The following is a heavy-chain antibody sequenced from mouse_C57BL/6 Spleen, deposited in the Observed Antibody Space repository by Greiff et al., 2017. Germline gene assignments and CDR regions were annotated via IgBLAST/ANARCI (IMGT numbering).Heavy chain of an antibody. CDR1: GYSITNGNHW. Sequence: EVKLQESGPALVKPSQTVSLTCTVTGYSITNGNHWWNWIRQVSGSKLEWIGYISSSGSTDSNPSLKSRISITRDTSKNQLFLQLNSVTTEDIATYYCARGDGNYGRVWFAYWGQGTLVTVSA. J-gene: IGHJ3*01. D-gene: IGHD2-1*01. V-gene: IGHV3-4*01. CDR3: ARGDGNYGRVWFAY. CDR2: ISSSGST.